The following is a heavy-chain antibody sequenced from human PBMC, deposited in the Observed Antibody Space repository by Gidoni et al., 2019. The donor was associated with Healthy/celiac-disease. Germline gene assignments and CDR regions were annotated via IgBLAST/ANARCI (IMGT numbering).Heavy chain of an antibody. CDR3: AKEGTLDTVTTNH. J-gene: IGHJ5*02. Sequence: EVQLLESGGGLVQPGGSLRLSCAASGFTFSRYAMCWVCRAPGKGLEWFSAISGRGGSTYYADSVKGRFTISRDNSKNTLYLQMNSLRAEDTAVYYCAKEGTLDTVTTNHWGQGTLVTVSS. V-gene: IGHV3-23*01. CDR2: ISGRGGST. CDR1: GFTFSRYA. D-gene: IGHD4-17*01.